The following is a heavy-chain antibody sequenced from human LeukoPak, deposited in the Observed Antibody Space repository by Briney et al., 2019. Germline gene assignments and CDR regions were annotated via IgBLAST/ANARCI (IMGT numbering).Heavy chain of an antibody. CDR2: INPNSGGT. CDR1: GYTFTGYY. CDR3: ARDFTAATTVTTGYNWFDP. J-gene: IGHJ5*02. V-gene: IGHV1-2*02. D-gene: IGHD4-17*01. Sequence: ASVKVSCKASGYTFTGYYMHWVRRAPGQGLEWMGWINPNSGGTNYAQKFQGRVTMTRDTSISTAYMELSRLRSDDTAVYYCARDFTAATTVTTGYNWFDPWGQGTLVTVSS.